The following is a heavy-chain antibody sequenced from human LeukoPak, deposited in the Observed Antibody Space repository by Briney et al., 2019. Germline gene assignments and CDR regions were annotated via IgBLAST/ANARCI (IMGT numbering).Heavy chain of an antibody. J-gene: IGHJ2*01. Sequence: SETLSLTCTVSGGTISSGDYYWSWIRQPPGKGLEWIGYIYYSGSTYYNPSLKSRVTISVDTSKNQFSLKLSSVTAADTAVYYCARAGNGILTGYFQNWYFDLWGRGTLVTVSS. CDR1: GGTISSGDYY. V-gene: IGHV4-30-4*01. CDR3: ARAGNGILTGYFQNWYFDL. CDR2: IYYSGST. D-gene: IGHD3-9*01.